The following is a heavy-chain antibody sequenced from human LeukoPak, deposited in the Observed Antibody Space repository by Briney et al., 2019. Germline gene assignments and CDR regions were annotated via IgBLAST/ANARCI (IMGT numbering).Heavy chain of an antibody. CDR2: ISGSSAGI. J-gene: IGHJ4*02. Sequence: GGSLRLSCAASGFTFSSHSMNWVRQAPGKGLEWVSVISGSSAGIKYADSVKGRFTISRDNSKDTLYLQMNSLSAEDTAVYYCVKVAVQTQVVPAAIFFDYWGQGTLVTVSS. CDR1: GFTFSSHS. D-gene: IGHD2-2*01. CDR3: VKVAVQTQVVPAAIFFDY. V-gene: IGHV3-23*01.